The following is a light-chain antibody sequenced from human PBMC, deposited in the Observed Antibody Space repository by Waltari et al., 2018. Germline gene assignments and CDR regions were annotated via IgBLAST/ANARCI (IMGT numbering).Light chain of an antibody. CDR3: AAWDDSQLLGHVI. J-gene: IGLJ2*01. Sequence: QSLLTHPPSASATPGQKITISFSGSSSHIGAKNVSWLPQLPGTAPRLLIHSTDQRPSGVPDRFSGSKSDTSASLAINGIQSEDEGDYYCAAWDDSQLLGHVIFGGGTKLTVL. CDR1: SSHIGAKN. CDR2: STD. V-gene: IGLV1-44*01.